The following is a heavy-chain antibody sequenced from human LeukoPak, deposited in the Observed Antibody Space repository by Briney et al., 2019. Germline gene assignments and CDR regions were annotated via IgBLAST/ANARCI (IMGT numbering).Heavy chain of an antibody. V-gene: IGHV3-66*01. J-gene: IGHJ5*02. CDR3: ARGVFYYDSSGSQYFDP. Sequence: GGSLRRSCAASGFTVSSNYMSWVRQAPGKGLEWVSVIYSGGSTYYADSVKGRFTISRDNSKNTLYLQMNSLRAEDTAVYYCARGVFYYDSSGSQYFDPWGQGTLVTVSS. CDR1: GFTVSSNY. CDR2: IYSGGST. D-gene: IGHD3-22*01.